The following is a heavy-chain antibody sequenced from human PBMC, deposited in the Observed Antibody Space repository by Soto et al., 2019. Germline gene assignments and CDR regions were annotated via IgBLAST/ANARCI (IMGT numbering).Heavy chain of an antibody. Sequence: PSETLSLTCSVSGRSMSSNYWSWIRQSPDKGLEWLGYVFYGGTDYTPSLGGRVSMSVETSKSQFSLKLTSVTVADTAVYYCATIIIPGTRHTDFDPRGQGLSVTVSS. CDR3: ATIIIPGTRHTDFDP. CDR2: VFYGGT. J-gene: IGHJ5*02. V-gene: IGHV4-59*01. CDR1: GRSMSSNY.